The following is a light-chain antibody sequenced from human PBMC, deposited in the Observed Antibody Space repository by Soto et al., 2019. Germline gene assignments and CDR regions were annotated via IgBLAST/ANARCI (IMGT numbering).Light chain of an antibody. J-gene: IGKJ5*01. V-gene: IGKV3-15*01. CDR1: QSVSSN. CDR3: QQYNNWPPIT. CDR2: GAS. Sequence: EIVMTQSPATLSVSPGERATLSCRASQSVSSNLAWSQQKPGQAPRLLIYGASTRATGIPARFSGSGSGTEFTLTISSMQSEDFAVYDWQQYNNWPPITFGQGTRLEIK.